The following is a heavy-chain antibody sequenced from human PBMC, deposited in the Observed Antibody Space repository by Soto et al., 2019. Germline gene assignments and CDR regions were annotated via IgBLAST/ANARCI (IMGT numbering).Heavy chain of an antibody. J-gene: IGHJ6*02. Sequence: SVKVSCKASGYTFNRYYMHWVRQAPGPGLEWLGGIIPIFGTANYAQKFQGRVTITADESTSTAYMELSSLRSEDTAVYYCAGPTLAGAEQTTVYGMDVWGQGTTVTVSS. CDR2: IIPIFGTA. CDR3: AGPTLAGAEQTTVYGMDV. D-gene: IGHD3-16*01. V-gene: IGHV1-69*13. CDR1: GYTFNRYY.